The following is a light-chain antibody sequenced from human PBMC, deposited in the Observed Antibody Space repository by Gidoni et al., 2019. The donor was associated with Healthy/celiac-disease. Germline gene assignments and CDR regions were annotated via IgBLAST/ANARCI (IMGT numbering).Light chain of an antibody. CDR2: DAS. CDR1: QSVSSY. CDR3: QQRSNWPPKLT. V-gene: IGKV3-11*01. Sequence: EIVLTQSPATLSLSPGERASQSVSSYLAGYQQKPGQAPRLLIYDASNRATGIPARFSGSGSGTDFTLTISSLEPQDFAVYYCQQRSNWPPKLTFGGGTKVEIK. J-gene: IGKJ4*01.